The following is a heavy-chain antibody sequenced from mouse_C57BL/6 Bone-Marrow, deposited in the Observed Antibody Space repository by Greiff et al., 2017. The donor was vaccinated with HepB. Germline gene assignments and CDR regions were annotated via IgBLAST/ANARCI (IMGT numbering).Heavy chain of an antibody. D-gene: IGHD1-1*01. V-gene: IGHV7-3*01. CDR2: IRNKANGYTT. J-gene: IGHJ1*03. CDR3: ARDYGSSYRYFDV. CDR1: GFTFTDYY. Sequence: EVQGVESGGGLVQPGGSLSLSCAASGFTFTDYYMSWVRQPPGKALEWLGFIRNKANGYTTEYSASVKGRFTISRDNSQSILYLQMNALRAEDSATYYCARDYGSSYRYFDVWGTGTTVTVSS.